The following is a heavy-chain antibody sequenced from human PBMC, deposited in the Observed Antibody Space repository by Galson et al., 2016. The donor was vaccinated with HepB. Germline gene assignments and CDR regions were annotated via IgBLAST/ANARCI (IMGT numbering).Heavy chain of an antibody. D-gene: IGHD2-8*02. V-gene: IGHV4-59*01. CDR2: TYYRGST. J-gene: IGHJ4*02. CDR3: ARDRTDCAGGICYSYFDY. Sequence: TLSLTCSVSGDSINTYYWSWIRQSPGKGLEWIGYTYYRGSTNYNPSLSSRVTISVDTSKNQFSLKLGSVTAADTAVYYCARDRTDCAGGICYSYFDYWGQGTRVTVSS. CDR1: GDSINTYY.